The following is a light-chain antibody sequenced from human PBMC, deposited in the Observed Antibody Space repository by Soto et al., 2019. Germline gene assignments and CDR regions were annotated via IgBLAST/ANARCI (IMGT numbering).Light chain of an antibody. CDR2: ATS. V-gene: IGKV3-20*01. CDR1: QSVSSRY. Sequence: EFVLTQSPGTLSLSPGETAALSCRASQSVSSRYLACYQQKSGQAPRLLIYATSSRATDIPDRFIGYGSGTDFTLTISGLEPEDFAVYYCQQYGSSLSTFGQGTKVDIK. J-gene: IGKJ1*01. CDR3: QQYGSSLST.